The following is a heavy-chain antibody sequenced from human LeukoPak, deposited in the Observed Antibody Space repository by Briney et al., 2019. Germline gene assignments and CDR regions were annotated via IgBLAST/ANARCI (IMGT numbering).Heavy chain of an antibody. D-gene: IGHD3-22*01. V-gene: IGHV3-23*01. J-gene: IGHJ4*02. CDR2: ISGSGGST. CDR1: GFTFSSYA. Sequence: GGSLRLSCAASGFTFSSYAMSWVRQAPGKGLEWVSAISGSGGSTYYADSVKGRFTISRDNSKNTLYLQMNSLRAEDTAVYYCAKNTYYYDSSGYLQAVDYWGQGTLVTVSS. CDR3: AKNTYYYDSSGYLQAVDY.